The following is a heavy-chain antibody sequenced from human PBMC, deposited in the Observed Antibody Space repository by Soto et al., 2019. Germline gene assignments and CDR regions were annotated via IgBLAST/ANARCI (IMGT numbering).Heavy chain of an antibody. CDR2: INVAGHT. CDR1: GIIFSNYD. V-gene: IGHV3-13*01. J-gene: IGHJ3*02. CDR3: TRTADFTSAFDI. D-gene: IGHD2-21*02. Sequence: GFPRLCCAASGIIFSNYDMHCGRQATGKGLQWVANINVAGHTYYPVSVKGRFTISRENAENSLYLHINSLRAEDTAVYYCTRTADFTSAFDIWGQGTMVT.